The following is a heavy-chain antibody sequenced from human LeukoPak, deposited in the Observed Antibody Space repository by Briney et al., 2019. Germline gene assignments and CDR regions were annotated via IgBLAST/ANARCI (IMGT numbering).Heavy chain of an antibody. J-gene: IGHJ4*02. Sequence: ASVKVSCKASGGTFSSYAISWVRQAPGQGLEWMGGIIPIFGTANYAQKFQGRVTITADESTSTAYMELSSLRSEDTAVYYCARDQSGVYGSGSAFDYWGQGTLVTVSS. CDR2: IIPIFGTA. V-gene: IGHV1-69*13. D-gene: IGHD3-10*01. CDR1: GGTFSSYA. CDR3: ARDQSGVYGSGSAFDY.